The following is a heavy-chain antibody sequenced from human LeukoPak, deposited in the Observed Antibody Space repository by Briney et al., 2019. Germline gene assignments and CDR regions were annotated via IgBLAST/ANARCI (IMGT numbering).Heavy chain of an antibody. CDR2: IRSKSNNYAT. CDR3: ARAPFSSSWYPYLFDY. CDR1: GFTFSGSA. D-gene: IGHD6-13*01. V-gene: IGHV3-73*01. Sequence: PGGSLRLSCATSGFTFSGSAMHWVRQASGRGLEWVGRIRSKSNNYATAYAASVEGRFTISRDDAKNTLYLQMNSLRAEDTAVYYCARAPFSSSWYPYLFDYWGQGTLVTVSS. J-gene: IGHJ4*02.